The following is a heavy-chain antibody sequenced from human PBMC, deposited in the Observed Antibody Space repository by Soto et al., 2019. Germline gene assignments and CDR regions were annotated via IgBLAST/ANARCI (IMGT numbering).Heavy chain of an antibody. CDR2: IYYSGST. D-gene: IGHD3-10*01. CDR3: ARLTSGAYYYGSGSAPSPYYYYYGMDV. J-gene: IGHJ6*02. CDR1: GGSISSSSYY. Sequence: QLQLQESGPGLVKPSETLSLTCTVSGGSISSSSYYWGWIRQPPGKGLEWIGSIYYSGSTYYNPSLQSRVTISVDTSKNQFSLKLSSVTAADTAVYYCARLTSGAYYYGSGSAPSPYYYYYGMDVWGQGTTVTVSS. V-gene: IGHV4-39*01.